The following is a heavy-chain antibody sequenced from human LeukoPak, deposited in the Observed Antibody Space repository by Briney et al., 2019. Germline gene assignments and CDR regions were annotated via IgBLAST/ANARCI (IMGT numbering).Heavy chain of an antibody. D-gene: IGHD4-11*01. J-gene: IGHJ4*02. CDR3: AEADNYGHYFDY. CDR2: ISTDGRGT. V-gene: IGHV3-23*01. CDR1: GFMFSSYA. Sequence: PGGSLRLSCAASGFMFSSYAMRWVRQSPGKGLEWVSTISTDGRGTDYADSVKGRFTISRDNSKNTLYLQMNSLRAEDTAVYSCAEADNYGHYFDYWGQGTLVTVSP.